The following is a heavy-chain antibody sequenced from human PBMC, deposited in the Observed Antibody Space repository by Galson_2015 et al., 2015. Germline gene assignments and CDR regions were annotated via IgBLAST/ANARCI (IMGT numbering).Heavy chain of an antibody. J-gene: IGHJ4*02. V-gene: IGHV3-23*01. Sequence: SLRLSCAASGFTFSSYAMSWVRQAPGKGLEWVSAISGSGGSTYYADSVKGRFTISRDNSKNTLYLQMNSLRAEDTAVYYCAKSLPLGILAVAGKGYFDYWGQGTLVTVSS. CDR3: AKSLPLGILAVAGKGYFDY. CDR1: GFTFSSYA. CDR2: ISGSGGST. D-gene: IGHD6-19*01.